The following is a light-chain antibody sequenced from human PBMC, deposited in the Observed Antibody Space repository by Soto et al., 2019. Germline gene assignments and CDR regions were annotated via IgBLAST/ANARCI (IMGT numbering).Light chain of an antibody. CDR3: QQRSNWPLWS. V-gene: IGKV3-11*01. Sequence: TLSFSPGARSTLSCRASQSVCNYLAWYQQKAGQAPRLLIYDASHRATGVPDRFSGSGSGTDFTLNISSLEPEDFAVYFCQQRSNWPLWSFGQGTKVDIK. CDR2: DAS. J-gene: IGKJ1*01. CDR1: QSVCNY.